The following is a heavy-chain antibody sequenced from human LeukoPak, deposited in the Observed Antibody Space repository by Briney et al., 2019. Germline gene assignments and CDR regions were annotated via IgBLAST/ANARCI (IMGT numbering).Heavy chain of an antibody. CDR1: GGSLSSGGYY. Sequence: PSETLSLTCTVSGGSLSSGGYYWSRIRQHPGKGLEWIGYIYYSGSTYYNPSLKSRVTISVDTSKNQFSLKLSSVTAADTAVYYCARWLIRTNYYYYYGMDVWGQGTTVTVSS. J-gene: IGHJ6*02. V-gene: IGHV4-31*03. D-gene: IGHD3-10*01. CDR2: IYYSGST. CDR3: ARWLIRTNYYYYYGMDV.